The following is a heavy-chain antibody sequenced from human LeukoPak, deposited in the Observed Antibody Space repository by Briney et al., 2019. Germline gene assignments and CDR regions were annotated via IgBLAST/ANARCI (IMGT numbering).Heavy chain of an antibody. CDR2: INHSGST. Sequence: PSETLSLTCAVYGGSFSGYYWSWIRQPPGKGLEWIGEINHSGSTNYNPSLKSRVTISVDTSKNQFSLKLSSVTAADTAVYYCARWGFGWGPDFDYWGQGALVTVSS. CDR1: GGSFSGYY. CDR3: ARWGFGWGPDFDY. J-gene: IGHJ4*02. D-gene: IGHD3-16*01. V-gene: IGHV4-34*01.